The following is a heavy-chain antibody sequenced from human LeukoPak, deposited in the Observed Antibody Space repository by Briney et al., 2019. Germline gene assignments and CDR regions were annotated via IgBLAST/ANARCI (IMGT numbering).Heavy chain of an antibody. CDR2: IYTSGST. CDR1: GGSISSYY. D-gene: IGHD6-13*01. J-gene: IGHJ3*02. Sequence: SETLSLTCTVSGGSISSYYWSWIRQPPGKGLEWIGYIYTSGSTNYDPSLKSRVTISVDTSKNQFSLKLSSVTAADTAVYYCARHQVYSSSWLGSFDIWGRGTMVTVSS. V-gene: IGHV4-4*09. CDR3: ARHQVYSSSWLGSFDI.